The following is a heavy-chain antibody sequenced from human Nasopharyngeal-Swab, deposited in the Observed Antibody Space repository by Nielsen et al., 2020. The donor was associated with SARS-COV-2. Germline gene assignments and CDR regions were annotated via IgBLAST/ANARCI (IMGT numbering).Heavy chain of an antibody. J-gene: IGHJ6*03. CDR1: GFTFSSYA. D-gene: IGHD3-16*01. Sequence: GESLKISCAASGFTFSSYAMSWVRQAPGKGPEWVSAISGSGGSTYYADSVKGRFTISRDNSKNTLYLQMNSLRAEDTAVYYCAKGGGYYYYYMDVWGKGTTVTVSS. CDR3: AKGGGYYYYYMDV. V-gene: IGHV3-23*01. CDR2: ISGSGGST.